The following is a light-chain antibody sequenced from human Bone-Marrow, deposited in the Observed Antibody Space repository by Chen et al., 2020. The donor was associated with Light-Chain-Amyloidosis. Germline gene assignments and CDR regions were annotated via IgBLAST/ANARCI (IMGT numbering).Light chain of an antibody. CDR3: QQRSNWPRT. V-gene: IGKV3-11*01. CDR2: DAS. CDR1: QSVRCS. J-gene: IGKJ1*01. Sequence: EIVLTQSPATLSLSPGERVTLSCRASQSVRCSLPWYQQKPGQAPRLLIYDASNRATGIPARFSGSGSMTDFTLTISSLEPEDFAVYYCQQRSNWPRTFGQGTKVDIK.